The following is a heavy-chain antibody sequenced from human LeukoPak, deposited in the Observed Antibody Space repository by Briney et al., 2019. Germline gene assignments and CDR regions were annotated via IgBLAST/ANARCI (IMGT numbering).Heavy chain of an antibody. CDR2: FDPEDGET. Sequence: GASVKVSCKVSGYTLTELSMHWVRQAPGKGLEWMGGFDPEDGETIYAQKFQGRVTMTEDTSTSTAYMELRSLRSDDTAVYYCARGWDSRSFTNYFDYWGQGTLVTVSS. D-gene: IGHD2-2*01. CDR3: ARGWDSRSFTNYFDY. J-gene: IGHJ4*02. V-gene: IGHV1-24*01. CDR1: GYTLTELS.